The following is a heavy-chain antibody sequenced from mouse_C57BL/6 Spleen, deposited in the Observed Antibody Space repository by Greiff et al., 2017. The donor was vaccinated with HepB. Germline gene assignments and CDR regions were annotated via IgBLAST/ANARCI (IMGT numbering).Heavy chain of an antibody. J-gene: IGHJ4*01. Sequence: QVQLQQPGAEPVMPGASVKLSCKASGYTFTSYWMHWVKQRPGQGLEWIGEIDPSDSYTNYNQKFKGKSTLTVDKSSSTAYMQLSSLTSEDSAVYYCARRGYSNKGYYAMDYWGQGTSVTVSS. CDR2: IDPSDSYT. CDR1: GYTFTSYW. V-gene: IGHV1-69*01. CDR3: ARRGYSNKGYYAMDY. D-gene: IGHD2-5*01.